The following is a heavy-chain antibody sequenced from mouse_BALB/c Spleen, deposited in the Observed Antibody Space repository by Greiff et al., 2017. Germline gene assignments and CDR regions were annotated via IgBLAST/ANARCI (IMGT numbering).Heavy chain of an antibody. Sequence: EVKVVESGGGLVKPGGSLKLSCAASGFTFSSYAMSWVRQTPEKRLEWVASISSGGSTYYPDSVKGRFTISRDNARNILYLQMSSLRSEDTAMYYCARAYDWAMDYWGQGTSVTVSS. CDR3: ARAYDWAMDY. CDR1: GFTFSSYA. J-gene: IGHJ4*01. V-gene: IGHV5-6-5*01. CDR2: ISSGGST. D-gene: IGHD2-4*01.